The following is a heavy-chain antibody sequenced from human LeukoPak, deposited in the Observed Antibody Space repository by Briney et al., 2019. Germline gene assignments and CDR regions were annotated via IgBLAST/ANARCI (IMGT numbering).Heavy chain of an antibody. D-gene: IGHD6-19*01. V-gene: IGHV4-59*01. CDR3: ARVWFGAVAGRYYYYMDV. Sequence: SSETLSLTCTVSGGSISSYYWSWIRQPPGKGLEWIGYINYSGSTNYDPSLKSRLTISVDTSKNQFSLKLSSVTAADTAVYYCARVWFGAVAGRYYYYMDVWGKGTTVTVSS. CDR2: INYSGST. CDR1: GGSISSYY. J-gene: IGHJ6*03.